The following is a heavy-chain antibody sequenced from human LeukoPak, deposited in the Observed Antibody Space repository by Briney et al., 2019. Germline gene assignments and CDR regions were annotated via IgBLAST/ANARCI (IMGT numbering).Heavy chain of an antibody. J-gene: IGHJ4*02. Sequence: PSQTLSLTCTVSGGSISSGSYYWSWIRQPAGKGLEWIGRIYTSGSTNYNPSLKSRVTISVDTSKNQFSLKLSSVTAADTAVYYCARTSGTSFDYWGQGTLVTVSS. CDR2: IYTSGST. CDR1: GGSISSGSYY. V-gene: IGHV4-61*02. D-gene: IGHD1-14*01. CDR3: ARTSGTSFDY.